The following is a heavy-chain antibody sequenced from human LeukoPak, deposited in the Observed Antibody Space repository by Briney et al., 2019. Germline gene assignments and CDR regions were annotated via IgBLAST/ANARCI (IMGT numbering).Heavy chain of an antibody. CDR3: ARGYYDSSGYSYDAFDI. V-gene: IGHV1-24*01. D-gene: IGHD3-22*01. J-gene: IGHJ3*02. CDR2: FDPEDGET. Sequence: ASVKVSCKVSGYTLTELSMHWVRQAPGKGLEWMGGFDPEDGETIYAQKFQGRVTMTEDTSTDTAYMELSSLRSEDTAVYYCARGYYDSSGYSYDAFDIWGQGTMVTVSS. CDR1: GYTLTELS.